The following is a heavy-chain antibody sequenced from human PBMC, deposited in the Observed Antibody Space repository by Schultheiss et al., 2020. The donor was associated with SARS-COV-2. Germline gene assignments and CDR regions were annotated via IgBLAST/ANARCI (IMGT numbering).Heavy chain of an antibody. CDR3: ATETGGDYYDY. V-gene: IGHV3-11*01. CDR2: ISSSGSTI. Sequence: GESLKISCAASGFTFSDYYMSWIRQAPGKGLEWVSYISSSGSTIYYADSVKGRFTISRDNAKNSLYLQMNSLRAEDTAVYYCATETGGDYYDYWGQGTLVTVSS. D-gene: IGHD1-26*01. CDR1: GFTFSDYY. J-gene: IGHJ4*02.